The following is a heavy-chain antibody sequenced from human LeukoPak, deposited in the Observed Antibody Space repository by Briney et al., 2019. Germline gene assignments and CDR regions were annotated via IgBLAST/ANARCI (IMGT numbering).Heavy chain of an antibody. D-gene: IGHD6-13*01. CDR2: INHSGST. CDR1: GGSISSYY. Sequence: SETLSLTCTVSGGSISSYYWSWIRQPPGKGLEWIGEINHSGSTNYNPSLKSRVTISVDTSKNQFSLKLSSVTAADTAVYYCARAPYGYSSSWYGGSGYFQHWGQGTLVTVSS. J-gene: IGHJ1*01. V-gene: IGHV4-34*01. CDR3: ARAPYGYSSSWYGGSGYFQH.